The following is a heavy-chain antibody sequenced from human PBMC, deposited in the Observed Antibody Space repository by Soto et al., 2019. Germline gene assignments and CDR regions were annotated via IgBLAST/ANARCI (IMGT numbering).Heavy chain of an antibody. J-gene: IGHJ6*03. CDR1: GFTFSSYW. CDR2: IKQDGSEK. CDR3: ARDSFAVYYDYMDV. V-gene: IGHV3-7*01. Sequence: PGGSLRLSCAASGFTFSSYWMSWVRQAPGKGLEWVANIKQDGSEKYYVDSVKGRFTISRDNAKNSLYLQMNSLRAEDTAVYYCARDSFAVYYDYMDVWGKRTTVTVSS.